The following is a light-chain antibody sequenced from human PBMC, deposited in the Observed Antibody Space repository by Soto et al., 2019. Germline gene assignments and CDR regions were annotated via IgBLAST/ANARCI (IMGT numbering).Light chain of an antibody. CDR1: QGIANF. Sequence: DIQLTQSPSFLSASVGDKVTITCRASQGIANFLAWFQQKPGRAPNLLIYTAATLQGGVPSRFSGSGSGTEFTLKITSLQAEDFATYYCQQFYAFPRTFGQGTKVDIK. CDR3: QQFYAFPRT. J-gene: IGKJ1*01. V-gene: IGKV1-9*01. CDR2: TAA.